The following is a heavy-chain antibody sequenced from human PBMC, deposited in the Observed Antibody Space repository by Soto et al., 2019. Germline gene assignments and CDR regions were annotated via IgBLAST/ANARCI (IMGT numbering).Heavy chain of an antibody. D-gene: IGHD3-22*01. J-gene: IGHJ4*01. Sequence: GGSLRLSCAASGFTFSSYGMHWVRQAPGKGLEWVAVIWYGGSNKYYADSVKGRFTISRDNSKNTLYLQMNSLRAEDTAMYYCGRDSIGSLDYWGQGTMVTVSS. CDR2: IWYGGSNK. CDR3: GRDSIGSLDY. CDR1: GFTFSSYG. V-gene: IGHV3-33*08.